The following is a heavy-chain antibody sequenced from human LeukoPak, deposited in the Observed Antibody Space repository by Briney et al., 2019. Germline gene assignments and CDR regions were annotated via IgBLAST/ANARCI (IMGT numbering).Heavy chain of an antibody. V-gene: IGHV3-11*04. J-gene: IGHJ4*02. CDR1: GFTFSDYY. D-gene: IGHD3-22*01. CDR2: ISSSGSTI. CDR3: ARDWRLSAQITMINY. Sequence: PGGSLRLSCATFGFTFSDYYMSWIRQAPGKGLEWVSYISSSGSTIYYADSVKGRFTISRDNAKNSLYLQMNSLRAEDTAVYYCARDWRLSAQITMINYWGQGTLVTVSS.